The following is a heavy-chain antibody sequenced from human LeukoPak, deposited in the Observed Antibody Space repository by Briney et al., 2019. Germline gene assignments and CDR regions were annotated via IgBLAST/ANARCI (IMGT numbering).Heavy chain of an antibody. D-gene: IGHD2-8*01. Sequence: PSETLSLTCAVYGGSFSGYYWSWIRQPPGKGLEWIGEINHSGSTNYNPSLKSRVTISVDTSKNQFSLKLSSVTAADTAVYYCARVEGTNGVCNWFDPWGQGTLVTVSS. CDR3: ARVEGTNGVCNWFDP. J-gene: IGHJ5*02. CDR1: GGSFSGYY. CDR2: INHSGST. V-gene: IGHV4-34*01.